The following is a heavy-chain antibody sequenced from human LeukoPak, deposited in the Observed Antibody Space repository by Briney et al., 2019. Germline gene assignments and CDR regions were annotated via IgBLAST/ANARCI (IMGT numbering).Heavy chain of an antibody. CDR1: GFTFDDYA. D-gene: IGHD3-22*01. J-gene: IGHJ5*02. Sequence: GGSLRLSCAASGFTFDDYAMHWVRQAPGKGLEWVSLISWDGGSTYYADSVKGRFTISRDNAKNSLYLQMNSLRAEDTAVYYCARVLSGYYFSQNIRQNWFDPWGQGTLVTVSS. CDR2: ISWDGGST. V-gene: IGHV3-43D*04. CDR3: ARVLSGYYFSQNIRQNWFDP.